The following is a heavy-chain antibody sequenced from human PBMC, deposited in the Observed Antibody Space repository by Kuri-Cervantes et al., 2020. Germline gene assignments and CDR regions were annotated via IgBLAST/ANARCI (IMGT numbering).Heavy chain of an antibody. J-gene: IGHJ6*04. Sequence: GESLKISCAASGFTFSSYGMHWVRQAPGKGLEWVAFIRYDGSNKYYADSVKGRFTFSRDNAKNSLYLQMKSLRAEDTAVYYCARVLIGLGVWGKGTTVTVSS. D-gene: IGHD3-16*01. CDR1: GFTFSSYG. CDR2: IRYDGSNK. CDR3: ARVLIGLGV. V-gene: IGHV3-30*02.